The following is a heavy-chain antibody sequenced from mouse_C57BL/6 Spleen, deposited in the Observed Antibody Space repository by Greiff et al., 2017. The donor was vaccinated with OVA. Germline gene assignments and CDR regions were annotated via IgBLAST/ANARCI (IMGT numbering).Heavy chain of an antibody. Sequence: VQLQQSGAELVKPGASVKLSCTASGFNIKDYYMHWVKQRTEQGLEWIGRIDPEDGEPKYAPKFQGKATITADTASNTAYLQLSSLESEDTAVYYCARGRGGYSLDYWGQGTTLTGSS. CDR1: GFNIKDYY. J-gene: IGHJ2*01. CDR2: IDPEDGEP. CDR3: ARGRGGYSLDY. D-gene: IGHD2-3*01. V-gene: IGHV14-2*01.